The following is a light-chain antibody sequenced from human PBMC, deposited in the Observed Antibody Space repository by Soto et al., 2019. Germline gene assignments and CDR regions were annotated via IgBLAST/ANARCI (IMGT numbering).Light chain of an antibody. J-gene: IGKJ1*01. CDR1: QTISSW. Sequence: DIQMTQSPSTLSGSVGDRVTITCRASQTISSWLAWYQQKPGKAPKLLSYKASTLKSGVPSRFIGSGSGTEFTLTISSLQPDDFATYYCQHYKSYSEALGQGTKVDIK. CDR3: QHYKSYSEA. V-gene: IGKV1-5*03. CDR2: KAS.